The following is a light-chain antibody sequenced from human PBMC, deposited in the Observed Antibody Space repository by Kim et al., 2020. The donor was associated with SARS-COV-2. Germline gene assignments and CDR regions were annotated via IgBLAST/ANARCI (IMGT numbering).Light chain of an antibody. CDR2: AAS. CDR1: QGINNH. CDR3: QQYNSYPPT. Sequence: ASVGDRVPITFRASQGINNHLAWFQQKPGKAPKSLIYAASSLQSGVPVRFSGSVSGTDFTLTIRSLQPEDAASYYCQQYNSYPPTFGQGTRLEIK. V-gene: IGKV1-16*01. J-gene: IGKJ5*01.